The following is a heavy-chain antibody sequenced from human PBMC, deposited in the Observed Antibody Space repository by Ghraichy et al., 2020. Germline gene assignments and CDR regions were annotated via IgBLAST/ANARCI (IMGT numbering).Heavy chain of an antibody. CDR2: LNGDGSST. CDR3: AGEIRDTYGYNGESLDY. CDR1: GFTFSTYW. D-gene: IGHD5-18*01. V-gene: IGHV3-74*01. J-gene: IGHJ4*02. Sequence: GESQNISCAASGFTFSTYWMHWVRQAPGKGLVWVSRLNGDGSSTNYADSVKGRFTISRDNAKNTLYLQMNSLRAEDTAVYYCAGEIRDTYGYNGESLDYWGQGTLVTVSS.